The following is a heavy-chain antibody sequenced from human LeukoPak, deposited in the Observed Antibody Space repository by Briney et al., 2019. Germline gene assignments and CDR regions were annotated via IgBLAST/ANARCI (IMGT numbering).Heavy chain of an antibody. CDR3: ARVLDDFWSGYPYYFDY. D-gene: IGHD3-3*01. Sequence: PGGSLRLSCAASGFTFSNYEMNWVRQAPGKGLEWVSVISGNGDSTYYADSVKGRFTISRDNPKNTLYLQMNNLRADDTAVYYCARVLDDFWSGYPYYFDYWGQGTLVTVSS. J-gene: IGHJ4*02. V-gene: IGHV3-23*01. CDR2: ISGNGDST. CDR1: GFTFSNYE.